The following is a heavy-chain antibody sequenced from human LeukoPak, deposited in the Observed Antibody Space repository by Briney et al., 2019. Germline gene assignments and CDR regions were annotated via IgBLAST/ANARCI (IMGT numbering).Heavy chain of an antibody. CDR3: VRDTALAGKFGNWHFGL. V-gene: IGHV3-53*01. J-gene: IGHJ2*01. CDR2: IHSSGAT. Sequence: GGSLRLSCAASGFTGSNNYVSWVRQAPGMGLEWVSAIHSSGATCYADSVKGRFTISRENAKNYFYLQMNSLRTEDTAVYYCVRDTALAGKFGNWHFGLWGRGTLVTVSS. D-gene: IGHD6-19*01. CDR1: GFTGSNNY.